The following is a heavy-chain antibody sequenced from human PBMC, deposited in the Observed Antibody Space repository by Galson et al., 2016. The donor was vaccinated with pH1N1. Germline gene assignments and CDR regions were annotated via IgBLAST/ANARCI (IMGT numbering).Heavy chain of an antibody. D-gene: IGHD6-19*01. CDR2: ISAYNGDT. V-gene: IGHV1-18*01. CDR1: NHTFTAYS. Sequence: SVKVSCKASNHTFTAYSISWVRQAPGQGLEWMAWISAYNGDTKYAQKFQGRVTMTTETSANTAYMELRGLRSDDTAVYYCARHRSGWSGALTYWYLDLWGRGTLVTVSS. J-gene: IGHJ2*01. CDR3: ARHRSGWSGALTYWYLDL.